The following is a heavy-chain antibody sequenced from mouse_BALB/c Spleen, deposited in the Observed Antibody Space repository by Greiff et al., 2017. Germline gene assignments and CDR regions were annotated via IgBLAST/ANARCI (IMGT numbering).Heavy chain of an antibody. V-gene: IGHV1-85*01. Sequence: VQLQQSGAELVKPGASVKLSCKASGYTFTSYDINWVRQRPEQGLEGIGWIFPGDGSTKYNEKFKGKATLTTDKSSSTAYMQLSRLTSEDSAVYFCAREPFDYWGQGTTLTVSS. CDR2: IFPGDGST. J-gene: IGHJ2*01. CDR1: GYTFTSYD. CDR3: AREPFDY.